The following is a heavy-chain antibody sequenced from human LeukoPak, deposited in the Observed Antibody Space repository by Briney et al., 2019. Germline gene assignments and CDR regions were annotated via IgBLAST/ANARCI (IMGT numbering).Heavy chain of an antibody. D-gene: IGHD1-26*01. CDR2: INPDGSEK. V-gene: IGHV3-7*01. CDR1: GFTFSNYW. CDR3: ARGSTAAD. Sequence: GGSLRLSCTASGFTFSNYWMTWARQAPGKVLEWVANINPDGSEKHYVDSLKGRFAISRDNPKNSLYLQMNSLRDEDTAVYYCARGSTAADWGLGTLVTVSS. J-gene: IGHJ4*02.